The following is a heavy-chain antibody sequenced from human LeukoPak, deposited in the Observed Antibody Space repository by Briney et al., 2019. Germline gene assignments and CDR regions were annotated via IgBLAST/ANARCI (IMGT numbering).Heavy chain of an antibody. Sequence: ASVKVSCKASGYTFTNYGVTWVRQAPGQGLEWMGWISAYNGNTNYAQKPQGRVTMTTDTSTTTAYMELRSLRSDDTAVYYCARDLVRGVIGFWGQGTLVTVSS. CDR1: GYTFTNYG. CDR2: ISAYNGNT. V-gene: IGHV1-18*01. J-gene: IGHJ4*02. CDR3: ARDLVRGVIGF. D-gene: IGHD3-10*01.